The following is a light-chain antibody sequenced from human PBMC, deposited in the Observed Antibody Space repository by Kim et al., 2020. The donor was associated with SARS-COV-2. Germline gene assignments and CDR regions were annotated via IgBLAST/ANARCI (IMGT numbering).Light chain of an antibody. CDR3: QQRYNWPLT. V-gene: IGKV3-11*01. Sequence: LSQGDRATLTCRASQSVGNSLAWFQQKPGQAPRLLIFETSNRATGIPARFSGSGSGTAFTLTISSLEPEDFAVYYCQQRYNWPLTFGGGTKVDIK. J-gene: IGKJ4*01. CDR1: QSVGNS. CDR2: ETS.